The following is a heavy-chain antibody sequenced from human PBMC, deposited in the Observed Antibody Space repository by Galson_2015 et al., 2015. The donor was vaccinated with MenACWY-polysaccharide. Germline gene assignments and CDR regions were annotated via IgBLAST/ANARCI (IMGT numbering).Heavy chain of an antibody. D-gene: IGHD1-1*01. Sequence: SLRLSCAASGFTFSNYGMHWVRQAPGKGLEWMAVIWNDESDEYYADSVKGRFTISRDNSKNSRYLQMNSLRAEDTAVYYCARADRNDGWLALHIWGQGTMGTVAS. CDR3: ARADRNDGWLALHI. CDR2: IWNDESDE. J-gene: IGHJ3*02. V-gene: IGHV3-33*01. CDR1: GFTFSNYG.